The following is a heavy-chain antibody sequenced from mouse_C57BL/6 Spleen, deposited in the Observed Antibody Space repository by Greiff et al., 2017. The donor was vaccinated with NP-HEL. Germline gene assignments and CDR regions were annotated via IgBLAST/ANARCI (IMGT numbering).Heavy chain of an antibody. CDR2: INPSTGGT. J-gene: IGHJ4*01. Sequence: VQLQQSGPELVKPGASVKISCKASGYSFTGYYMNWVKQSPEKSLEWIGEINPSTGGTTYNQKFKAKATLTVDKSSSTAYMQLKSLTSEDSAVYYCARSYSNYVYAIDYWGQGTSVTVSS. CDR1: GYSFTGYY. D-gene: IGHD2-5*01. V-gene: IGHV1-42*01. CDR3: ARSYSNYVYAIDY.